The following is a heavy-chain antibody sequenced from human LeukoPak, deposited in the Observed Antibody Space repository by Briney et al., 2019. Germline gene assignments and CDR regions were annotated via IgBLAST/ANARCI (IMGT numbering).Heavy chain of an antibody. CDR1: GGPISSYY. Sequence: PSETLSLTCTVSGGPISSYYWSWIRQPPGKGLEWIGYIYYSGSTNYNPSLKSRVTISVDTSKNQFSLKLSSVTAADTAVYYCAREIRDCSSTSCYSYLDYWGQGTLVTVSS. J-gene: IGHJ4*02. V-gene: IGHV4-59*12. D-gene: IGHD2-2*01. CDR2: IYYSGST. CDR3: AREIRDCSSTSCYSYLDY.